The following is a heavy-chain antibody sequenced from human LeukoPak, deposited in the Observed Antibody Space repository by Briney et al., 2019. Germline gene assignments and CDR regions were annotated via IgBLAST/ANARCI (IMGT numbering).Heavy chain of an antibody. CDR1: GFTFSSYA. CDR3: AKDLCSCSGGSCCFDY. D-gene: IGHD2-15*01. V-gene: IGHV3-23*01. Sequence: PGGSLRLSCAASGFTFSSYAMSWVRQAPGKGLEWVSAISGSGGSTYYADSVKGRFTISRGNSKNTLYLQMNSLRAEDTAVYYCAKDLCSCSGGSCCFDYWGQGTLVTVSS. J-gene: IGHJ4*02. CDR2: ISGSGGST.